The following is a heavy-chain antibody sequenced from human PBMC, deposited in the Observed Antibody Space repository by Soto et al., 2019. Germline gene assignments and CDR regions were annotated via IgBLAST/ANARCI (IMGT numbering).Heavy chain of an antibody. V-gene: IGHV1-18*01. CDR2: ISAYNGNT. Sequence: QVQLVQSGAEVKKPGASVKVSCKASGYNFNSYTISWVRQAPGQGLEWMGRISAYNGNTKYAQKLQGRVTMTTDTSTSKAYMEPRSLRYDDPAVYHCARVAGALGHWFDPWGQGTLVTVSS. CDR1: GYNFNSYT. D-gene: IGHD1-26*01. J-gene: IGHJ5*02. CDR3: ARVAGALGHWFDP.